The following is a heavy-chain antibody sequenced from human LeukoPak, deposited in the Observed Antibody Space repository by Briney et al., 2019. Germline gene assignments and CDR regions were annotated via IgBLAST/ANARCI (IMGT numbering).Heavy chain of an antibody. Sequence: ASVKVSCKASGYTFTGYYMHWVRQAPGQGLEWMGWINPNSGGTNYAQKFQGWFTMTRDTSISTAYMELSRLRSDDTAVYYCARALGYCSSTSCPAYGMDVWGKGTTVTVSS. CDR1: GYTFTGYY. V-gene: IGHV1-2*04. J-gene: IGHJ6*04. D-gene: IGHD2-2*01. CDR2: INPNSGGT. CDR3: ARALGYCSSTSCPAYGMDV.